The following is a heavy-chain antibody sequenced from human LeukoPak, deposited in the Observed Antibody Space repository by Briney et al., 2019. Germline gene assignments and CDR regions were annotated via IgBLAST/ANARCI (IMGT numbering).Heavy chain of an antibody. CDR2: IYPGDSDT. CDR3: ARHDRSRNYYDSSGIGYYYYYMDV. Sequence: GESLKISCKGSGYSFTSYWIGWVRQMPGKGLEWMGIIYPGDSDTRYSPSFQGQVTISADKSISTAYLQWSSLKASDTAMYYCARHDRSRNYYDSSGIGYYYYYMDVWGKGTTVTISS. CDR1: GYSFTSYW. J-gene: IGHJ6*03. D-gene: IGHD3-22*01. V-gene: IGHV5-51*01.